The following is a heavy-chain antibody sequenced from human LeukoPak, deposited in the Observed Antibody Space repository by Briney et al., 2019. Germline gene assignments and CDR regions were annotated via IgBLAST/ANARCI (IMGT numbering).Heavy chain of an antibody. CDR1: GYTFTSYG. CDR3: ATTHPAYYYGSGSYSYGMDV. V-gene: IGHV1-18*01. D-gene: IGHD3-10*01. J-gene: IGHJ6*02. Sequence: ASVKVSCKASGYTFTSYGISWVRQAPGQGLEWMGWISAYNGNTNYAQKLQGRVTMTTDTSTSTAYMELRSLRSDDTAVYYCATTHPAYYYGSGSYSYGMDVWGQGTTVTVSS. CDR2: ISAYNGNT.